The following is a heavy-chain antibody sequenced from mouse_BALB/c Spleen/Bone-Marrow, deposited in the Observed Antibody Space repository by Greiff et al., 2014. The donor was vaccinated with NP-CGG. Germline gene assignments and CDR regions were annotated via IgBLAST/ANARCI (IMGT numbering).Heavy chain of an antibody. CDR1: GFSLTSYG. J-gene: IGHJ4*01. Sequence: VNVVESGPGLVAPSQSLSISCTVSGFSLTSYGVHWVRQPPGKGLEWLGVIWADGSTNYNSALMSRLSISKDNSKSQVFLKMNSLQTDDTAMYYCARITTATGAMDYWGQGISVTVSS. D-gene: IGHD1-2*01. CDR3: ARITTATGAMDY. CDR2: IWADGST. V-gene: IGHV2-9*02.